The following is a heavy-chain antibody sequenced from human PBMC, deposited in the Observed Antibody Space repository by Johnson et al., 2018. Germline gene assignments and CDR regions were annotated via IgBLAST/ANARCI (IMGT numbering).Heavy chain of an antibody. CDR2: ISASGGTP. CDR3: AKPQYYMDV. CDR1: GFTFSSYA. Sequence: EVQLVESGAEVKKHGESLKISCAASGFTFSSYAMSWVRQAPGKGLEWVSAISASGGTPYSADSVKGRVTISRDNSKNTVYLQKNSLRAEDTAVYYCAKPQYYMDVWGKGTTVTVSS. V-gene: IGHV3-23*04. J-gene: IGHJ6*03.